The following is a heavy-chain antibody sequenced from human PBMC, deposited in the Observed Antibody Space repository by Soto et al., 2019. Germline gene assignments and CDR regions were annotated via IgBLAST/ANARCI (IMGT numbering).Heavy chain of an antibody. CDR1: GFTFSSYA. V-gene: IGHV3-23*01. CDR2: ISGSGGST. CDR3: AKGSLRDPIVVVIEFDY. J-gene: IGHJ4*02. Sequence: PGGSLRLSCAASGFTFSSYAMSWVRQAPGKGLVWVSAISGSGGSTYYADSVKGRFTISRDNSKNTLYLQMNSLRAEDTAVYYCAKGSLRDPIVVVIEFDYWGQGTLVTVSS. D-gene: IGHD3-22*01.